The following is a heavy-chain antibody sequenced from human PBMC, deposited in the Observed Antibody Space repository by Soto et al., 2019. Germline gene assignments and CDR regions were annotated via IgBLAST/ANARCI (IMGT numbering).Heavy chain of an antibody. CDR1: GYTFTSYY. Sequence: QVQLVQSGAEVKKPGASVKVSCKASGYTFTSYYMHWVRQAPGQGLEWMGISNPSGGSISYAQKFQGRVTMTRDTSTSTVYMELSSLRSEDTAVYYCAREDLRDDYSNYAEHPRDNWFDPWGQGTLVTVSS. V-gene: IGHV1-46*03. CDR2: SNPSGGSI. CDR3: AREDLRDDYSNYAEHPRDNWFDP. D-gene: IGHD4-4*01. J-gene: IGHJ5*02.